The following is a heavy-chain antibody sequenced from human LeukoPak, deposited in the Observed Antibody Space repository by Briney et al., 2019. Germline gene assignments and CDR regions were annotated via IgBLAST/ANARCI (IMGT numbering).Heavy chain of an antibody. Sequence: SETLSLTCAVYGGSFSGYYWSWIRQPPGKGLEWIGEINHSGSTNYNPSLKSRVTISVDTSKNQFSLKLSSVTAADTAVYYCARAEWYSSSWPNAFDIWGQGTMVTVSS. V-gene: IGHV4-34*01. CDR2: INHSGST. D-gene: IGHD6-13*01. CDR1: GGSFSGYY. CDR3: ARAEWYSSSWPNAFDI. J-gene: IGHJ3*02.